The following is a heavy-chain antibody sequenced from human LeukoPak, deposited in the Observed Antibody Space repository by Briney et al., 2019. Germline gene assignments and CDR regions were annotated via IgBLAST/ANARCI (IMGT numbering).Heavy chain of an antibody. CDR1: GVSFGRYS. J-gene: IGHJ4*02. D-gene: IGHD2-2*01. CDR3: ARVGSTPAKFDH. CDR2: INFSGYT. Sequence: PSETLPLTCAVSGVSFGRYSWTWIRQSPGKVLECIGEINFSGYTKYNPSLKSRVTMSVDTSKNQFSLKLASVTAADTAIYFCARVGSTPAKFDHWGQGTLVTVSS. V-gene: IGHV4-34*01.